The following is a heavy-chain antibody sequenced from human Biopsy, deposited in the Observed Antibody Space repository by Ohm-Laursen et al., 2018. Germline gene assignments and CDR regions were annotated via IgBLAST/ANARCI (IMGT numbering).Heavy chain of an antibody. CDR3: ARRGSGGRSFDY. D-gene: IGHD2-15*01. J-gene: IGHJ4*02. CDR1: GDSINSSY. CDR2: ISNSGNT. Sequence: GTLSLTCAVSGDSINSSYWSWIRQAPGKGLEWIGFISNSGNTNYNPSLKSRVTISADTSKNQFSLKLGPVTVADTAVFYCARRGSGGRSFDYWGQGSLVTVSS. V-gene: IGHV4-59*08.